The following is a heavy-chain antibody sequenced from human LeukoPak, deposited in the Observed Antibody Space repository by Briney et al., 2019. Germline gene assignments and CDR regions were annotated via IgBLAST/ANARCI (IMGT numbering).Heavy chain of an antibody. CDR1: GGPIRSYY. J-gene: IGHJ4*02. CDR3: ARGRSQGFMVRGVERRFDY. D-gene: IGHD3-10*01. V-gene: IGHV4-4*07. Sequence: SETLSLTCTVSGGPIRSYYWSWIRQPAGKGLEWIGRIYSTGITNYNPSLKSRVTISVDTSKNQFSLKLSSVTAADTAVYYCARGRSQGFMVRGVERRFDYWGQGTLVTVSS. CDR2: IYSTGIT.